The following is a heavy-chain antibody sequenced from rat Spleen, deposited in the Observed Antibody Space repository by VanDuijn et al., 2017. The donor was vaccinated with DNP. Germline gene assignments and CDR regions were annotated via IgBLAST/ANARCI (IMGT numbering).Heavy chain of an antibody. CDR1: GFTFSDYN. CDR3: TTPNY. CDR2: ISINGGTT. V-gene: IGHV5-7*01. J-gene: IGHJ2*01. Sequence: EVQLVESGGGLVQPGRSLKLSCAASGFTFSDYNMAWVRQAPKKGLEWVASISINGGTTYYRNSVKGRFTISRDNAKSTLYLQMNSLRSEDTATYYCTTPNYWGQGVMVTVSS.